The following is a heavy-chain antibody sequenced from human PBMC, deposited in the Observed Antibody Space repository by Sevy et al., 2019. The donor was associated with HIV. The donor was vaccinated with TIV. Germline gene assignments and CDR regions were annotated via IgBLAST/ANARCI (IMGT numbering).Heavy chain of an antibody. D-gene: IGHD6-6*01. CDR2: IYPGDSGT. Sequence: GESLKISCKGSEYNFTNYWIGWVRQMPGKGLEWMGIIYPGDSGTRYSPSFQDQVTISADKSISTAYLQWSSLKASDTAMYYCARISSSPRAYYYYFGMDGWGQRTTVTVSS. V-gene: IGHV5-51*01. J-gene: IGHJ6*02. CDR3: ARISSSPRAYYYYFGMDG. CDR1: EYNFTNYW.